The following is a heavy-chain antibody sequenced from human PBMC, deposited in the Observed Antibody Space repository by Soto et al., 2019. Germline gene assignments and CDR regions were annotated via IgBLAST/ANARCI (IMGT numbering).Heavy chain of an antibody. CDR2: IYYSGST. J-gene: IGHJ4*02. D-gene: IGHD3-10*01. CDR1: GGSISSYY. V-gene: IGHV4-59*01. Sequence: PSETLSLTCTVSGGSISSYYWSWIRQPPGKGLEWIGYIYYSGSTNYNPSLKSRVTISVDTSKNQFSLKLSSLTAADTAVYYCSRPPYGSGSYGSFDYWGQGTLVTV. CDR3: SRPPYGSGSYGSFDY.